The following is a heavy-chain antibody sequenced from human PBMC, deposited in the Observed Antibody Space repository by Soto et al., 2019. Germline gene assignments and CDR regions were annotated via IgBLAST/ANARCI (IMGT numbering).Heavy chain of an antibody. V-gene: IGHV3-23*01. D-gene: IGHD2-2*01. CDR3: AKGSIVVVPAATPFDY. CDR2: ISGSGGST. CDR1: GFTFSSYA. Sequence: GGSLRLSCAASGFTFSSYAMSWVRQAPGKGLEWVSAISGSGGSTYYADSVKGRFTISRDNSKNTLYLQMNSLRAEDTAVYYCAKGSIVVVPAATPFDYWGQGTLVTVSS. J-gene: IGHJ4*02.